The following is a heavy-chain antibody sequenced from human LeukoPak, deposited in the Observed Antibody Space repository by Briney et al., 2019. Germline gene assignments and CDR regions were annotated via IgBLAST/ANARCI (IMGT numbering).Heavy chain of an antibody. D-gene: IGHD6-19*01. J-gene: IGHJ3*02. CDR1: EFTFGSYG. CDR2: ISYDGSNE. Sequence: PGGSLRLSCAASEFTFGSYGMHWVRQAPGKGLEWVAVISYDGSNEYYGDSVKGRFTISRDNSKNTLYLQMNSLRTEDTAVYYCPKYQGQWRGGFSAFEMCAQGTMVTVSS. V-gene: IGHV3-30*18. CDR3: PKYQGQWRGGFSAFEM.